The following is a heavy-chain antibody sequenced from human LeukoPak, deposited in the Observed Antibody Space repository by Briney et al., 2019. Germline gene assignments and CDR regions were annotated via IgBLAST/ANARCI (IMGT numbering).Heavy chain of an antibody. CDR3: ARSHWNYVGYYYYYMDV. J-gene: IGHJ6*03. V-gene: IGHV1-69*05. D-gene: IGHD1-7*01. Sequence: ASVKVSCQASGGTFSSYAISWVRQAPGQGLEWMGGIIPILGTANYAQKFQGRVTITTDESTSTAYMELSSLRSEDTAVYYCARSHWNYVGYYYYYMDVWGKGTTVTVSS. CDR2: IIPILGTA. CDR1: GGTFSSYA.